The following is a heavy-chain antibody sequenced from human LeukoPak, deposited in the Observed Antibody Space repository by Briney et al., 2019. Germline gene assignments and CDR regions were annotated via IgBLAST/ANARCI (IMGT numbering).Heavy chain of an antibody. CDR1: GFTFSSYG. J-gene: IGHJ4*02. V-gene: IGHV3-33*01. CDR3: ARDSDTAMGDY. Sequence: PGRSLRLSCAASGFTFSSYGMHWVRQAPGKGLEWVAVIWYDGSNKYYADSVKGRSTISRDNSKNTLYLQMNSLRAEDTAVYYCARDSDTAMGDYWGQGTLVTVSS. CDR2: IWYDGSNK. D-gene: IGHD5-18*01.